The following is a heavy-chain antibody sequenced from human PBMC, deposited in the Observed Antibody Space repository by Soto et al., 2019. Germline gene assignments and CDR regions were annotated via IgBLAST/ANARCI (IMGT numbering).Heavy chain of an antibody. CDR3: ARQNGDYQSNYYYYYMDV. CDR2: IYPGDSDT. CDR1: GYSFTSYW. D-gene: IGHD4-17*01. V-gene: IGHV5-51*01. Sequence: LGESLKISCKGSGYSFTSYWIGWVRQMPGKGLEWMGIIYPGDSDTRYSPSFQGQVTISADKSISTAYLQWSSLKASDTAMYYCARQNGDYQSNYYYYYMDVWGKGTTLTVSS. J-gene: IGHJ6*03.